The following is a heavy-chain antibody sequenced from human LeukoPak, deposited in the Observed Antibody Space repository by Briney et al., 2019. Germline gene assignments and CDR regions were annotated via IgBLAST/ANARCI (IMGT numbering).Heavy chain of an antibody. CDR1: GFTFSSYW. D-gene: IGHD6-19*01. CDR2: INSDGSST. CDR3: ARVRYGSADY. Sequence: PGGSLRLSCAASGFTFSSYWMHWVRQAPGKGLGWVSRINSDGSSTSYADSVKGRFTISRDNAKNTLYLQMNSLRAEDTAVYYCARVRYGSADYWGQGTLVTVSS. V-gene: IGHV3-74*01. J-gene: IGHJ4*02.